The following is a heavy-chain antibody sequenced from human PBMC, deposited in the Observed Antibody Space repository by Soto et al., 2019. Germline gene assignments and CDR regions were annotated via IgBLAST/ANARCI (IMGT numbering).Heavy chain of an antibody. V-gene: IGHV5-51*01. CDR1: GYSCTSYW. CDR2: IYPGDSDT. Sequence: GESLKISCKGSGYSCTSYWIGWVRQMPGKGLEWMGIIYPGDSDTRYSPSFQGQVTISADKSISTAYLQWSSLKASDTAMYYCARHMTTVAGWYYYGMDVWGQGTTVTVSS. J-gene: IGHJ6*02. CDR3: ARHMTTVAGWYYYGMDV. D-gene: IGHD4-4*01.